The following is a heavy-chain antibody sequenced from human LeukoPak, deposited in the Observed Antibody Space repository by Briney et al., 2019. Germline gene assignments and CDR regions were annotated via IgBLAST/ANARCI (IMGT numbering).Heavy chain of an antibody. CDR3: ASSRGGYNPKYMDV. CDR2: ISAYNGNT. V-gene: IGHV1-18*01. D-gene: IGHD5-24*01. Sequence: ASVKVSCKASGYTFTSYGISWVRQAPGQGLEWMGWISAYNGNTNYAQKLQGRVTMTTDTSTSTAYMELRSLRSDDTAVYYCASSRGGYNPKYMDVWGKGTTVTISS. J-gene: IGHJ6*03. CDR1: GYTFTSYG.